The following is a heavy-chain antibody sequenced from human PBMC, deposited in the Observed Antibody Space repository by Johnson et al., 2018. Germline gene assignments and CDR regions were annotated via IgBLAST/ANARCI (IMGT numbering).Heavy chain of an antibody. CDR1: GFTFDDYA. Sequence: EVQLVESGGGLVQXGRSLRLSCAASGFTFDDYAMHWVRQAPGKGLEWVSVIGTAGDTYYPGSVKGRFTISRENANNSLYLQMNSLRAGDTAIYYCASGGFGELLNIYYYYYGMDVWGQGTTVTVSS. V-gene: IGHV3-13*01. CDR3: ASGGFGELLNIYYYYYGMDV. J-gene: IGHJ6*02. CDR2: IGTAGDT. D-gene: IGHD3-10*01.